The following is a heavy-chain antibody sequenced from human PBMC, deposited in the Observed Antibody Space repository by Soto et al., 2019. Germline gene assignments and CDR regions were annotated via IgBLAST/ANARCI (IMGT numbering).Heavy chain of an antibody. D-gene: IGHD4-17*01. V-gene: IGHV3-23*01. J-gene: IGHJ4*02. CDR1: GFTFGNFA. CDR2: ISGNGGST. Sequence: GGSLRLSCAASGFTFGNFAMSWVRQAPGKGLQWVSAISGNGGSTYYPDSVEGRFTISRDNSKNTLYLQVNSLRAEDTAVYYREKNRPTATTRYFDYWGQGTLVTVSS. CDR3: EKNRPTATTRYFDY.